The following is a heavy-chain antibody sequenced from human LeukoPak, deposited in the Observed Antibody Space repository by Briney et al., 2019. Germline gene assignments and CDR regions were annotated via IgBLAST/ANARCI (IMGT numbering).Heavy chain of an antibody. CDR2: ISAYNGNT. V-gene: IGHV1-18*01. CDR3: ARGMGYSYGHPQGAFDI. J-gene: IGHJ3*02. D-gene: IGHD5-18*01. CDR1: GYTFTSYG. Sequence: ASVKASCKASGYTFTSYGISWVRQAPGQGLEWMGWISAYNGNTNYAHSLQGRVTVTADTSTSTAYMELRSLRSEDTAVYYCARGMGYSYGHPQGAFDIWGQGTMVTVSS.